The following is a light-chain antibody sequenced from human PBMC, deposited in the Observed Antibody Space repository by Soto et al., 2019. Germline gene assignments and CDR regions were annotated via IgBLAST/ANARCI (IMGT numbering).Light chain of an antibody. CDR2: DDN. Sequence: QCVLTQPPSVSAAPGQKLTIPCSGSSSNIGGNSVSWYQQPPGTAPKLLIYDDNKRPSGIPDRFSGSKSGTSATLGITGFQTGDEADYYCGSWDSSLSAYVFGTGTKVTVL. CDR1: SSNIGGNS. V-gene: IGLV1-51*01. CDR3: GSWDSSLSAYV. J-gene: IGLJ1*01.